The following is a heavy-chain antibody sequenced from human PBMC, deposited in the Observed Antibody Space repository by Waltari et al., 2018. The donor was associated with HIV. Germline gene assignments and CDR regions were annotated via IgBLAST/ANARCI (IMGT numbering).Heavy chain of an antibody. CDR2: IYYSGST. Sequence: QLQLQESGAGLVKPSETLSLTCTVSGGSISDTTYYWGWIRQPPGKGLEWVGSIYYSGSTYYNPSLKSRVTISVDTSKSQFSLRLTSVTAADAALYYCARLHSSGWYFDHWGQGTLVTVSS. CDR3: ARLHSSGWYFDH. V-gene: IGHV4-39*01. J-gene: IGHJ4*02. CDR1: GGSISDTTYY. D-gene: IGHD6-19*01.